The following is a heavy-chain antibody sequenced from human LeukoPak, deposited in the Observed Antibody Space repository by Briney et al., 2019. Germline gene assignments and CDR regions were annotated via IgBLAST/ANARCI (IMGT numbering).Heavy chain of an antibody. V-gene: IGHV1-69*05. J-gene: IGHJ4*02. D-gene: IGHD3-10*01. Sequence: SVKVSCKASGGTFSSYAISWVRQGPGQGLEWMGGIIPIFGTANYAQKFQGRVTITTDESTSTAYMELSSLRSEDTAVYYCARHWGSVRGYFDYWGQGTLVTVSS. CDR2: IIPIFGTA. CDR3: ARHWGSVRGYFDY. CDR1: GGTFSSYA.